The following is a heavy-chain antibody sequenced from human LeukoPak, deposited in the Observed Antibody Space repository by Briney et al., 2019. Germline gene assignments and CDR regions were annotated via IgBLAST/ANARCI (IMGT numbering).Heavy chain of an antibody. Sequence: GGSLRLSCAASGFTVSVNYMSWVRQAPGKGLEWVSVIYSGGATYYADSVKGRFTISRDNAKNSLYLQMNSLRVEDTAVYFCARGLFGVINPTDYWGQGTLVTVSS. CDR3: ARGLFGVINPTDY. CDR2: IYSGGAT. J-gene: IGHJ4*02. D-gene: IGHD3-3*01. CDR1: GFTVSVNY. V-gene: IGHV3-66*01.